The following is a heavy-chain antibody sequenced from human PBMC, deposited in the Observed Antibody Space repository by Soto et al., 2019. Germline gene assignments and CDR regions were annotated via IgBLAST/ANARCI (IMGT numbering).Heavy chain of an antibody. Sequence: QVQLVESGGGVVQPGRSLRLSCAASGSTFSSYAMHWVRQAPGKGLEWVAVISYDGSNKYYADSVKGRFTISRDNSKNTLYLQMNSLRAEDTAVYYCARAMRYSYGDYWGQGTLVTVSS. CDR3: ARAMRYSYGDY. D-gene: IGHD5-18*01. J-gene: IGHJ4*02. CDR2: ISYDGSNK. V-gene: IGHV3-30-3*01. CDR1: GSTFSSYA.